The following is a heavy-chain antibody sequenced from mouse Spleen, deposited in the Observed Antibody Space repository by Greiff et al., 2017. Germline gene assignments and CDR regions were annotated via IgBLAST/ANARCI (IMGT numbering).Heavy chain of an antibody. Sequence: EVMLVESGGGLVQPGGSLKLSCAASGFTFSSYTMSWVRQTPEKRLEWVAYISNGGSYTYYPDSVKGRFTISRDNAKNTLYLQMSSLKSEDTAMYYCTREGPDGYHRYYFDYWGQGTTLTVSS. D-gene: IGHD2-3*01. CDR3: TREGPDGYHRYYFDY. CDR2: ISNGGSYT. V-gene: IGHV5-6-4*01. CDR1: GFTFSSYT. J-gene: IGHJ2*01.